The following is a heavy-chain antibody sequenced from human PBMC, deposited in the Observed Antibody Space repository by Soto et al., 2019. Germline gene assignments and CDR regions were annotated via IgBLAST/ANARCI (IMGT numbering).Heavy chain of an antibody. D-gene: IGHD5-18*01. J-gene: IGHJ3*02. CDR1: GGTFSSYA. CDR3: ARPANTAMGLDAFDI. V-gene: IGHV1-69*01. Sequence: KVSCKASGGTFSSYAISWVRQAPGQGLEWMGGIIPIFGTANYAQKFQGRVTITADESTSTAYMELSSLRSEDTAVYYCARPANTAMGLDAFDIWGQGTMVTV. CDR2: IIPIFGTA.